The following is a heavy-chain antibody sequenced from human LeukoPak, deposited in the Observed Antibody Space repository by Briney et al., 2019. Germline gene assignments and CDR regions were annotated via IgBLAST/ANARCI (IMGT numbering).Heavy chain of an antibody. CDR2: IYHSGST. CDR3: ARGGYCSGGSCHAYNWFDP. D-gene: IGHD2-15*01. V-gene: IGHV4-30-2*01. CDR1: GGSISSGGYS. J-gene: IGHJ5*02. Sequence: SQTLSLTCAVSGGSISSGGYSWSWIRQPPGKGLEWIGYIYHSGSTYYNPSLKSRVTISVDRSKNQFSLKLSSVTAADTAVYYCARGGYCSGGSCHAYNWFDPWGQGTLVTVSS.